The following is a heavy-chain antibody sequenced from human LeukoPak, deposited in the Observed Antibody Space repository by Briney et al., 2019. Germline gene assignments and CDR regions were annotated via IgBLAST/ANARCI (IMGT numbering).Heavy chain of an antibody. J-gene: IGHJ4*02. CDR3: ARVGEI. V-gene: IGHV4-39*07. CDR2: INHSGST. D-gene: IGHD3-16*01. Sequence: SETLSLTCTLSGGSISSSDYYWGWIRQPPGKGLEWIGEINHSGSTNYNPSLKSRVTISVDTSKNQFSLKLSSVTAADTAVYYCARVGEIWGQGTLVTVSS. CDR1: GGSISSSDYY.